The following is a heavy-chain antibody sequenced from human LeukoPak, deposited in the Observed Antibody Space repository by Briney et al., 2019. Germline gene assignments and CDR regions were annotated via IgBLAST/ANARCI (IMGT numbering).Heavy chain of an antibody. D-gene: IGHD6-13*01. Sequence: GGSLRLSCAASGFTFSSYSMNWVRLAPGKGLECVSSITISSSYIYYADSVKGRFTISRDNAKNSLYLQMNSLRAEDTAVYYCARDLLQLDGFDYWGQGTLVTVSS. J-gene: IGHJ4*02. V-gene: IGHV3-21*01. CDR3: ARDLLQLDGFDY. CDR2: ITISSSYI. CDR1: GFTFSSYS.